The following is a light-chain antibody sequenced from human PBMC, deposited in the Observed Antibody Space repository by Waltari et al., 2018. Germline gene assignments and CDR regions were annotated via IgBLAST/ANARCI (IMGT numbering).Light chain of an antibody. Sequence: DIQMTQSPPSVSASVGDSVTITCRASQGLRSWIAWYQQKPRKAPKLLINSASSLQGVVPSRFRGSGSERELTLTISSTQPENIATYCCQAAHSFPLTLGRVTKVEL. CDR3: QAAHSFPLT. J-gene: IGKJ4*02. CDR2: SAS. V-gene: IGKV1-12*01. CDR1: QGLRSW.